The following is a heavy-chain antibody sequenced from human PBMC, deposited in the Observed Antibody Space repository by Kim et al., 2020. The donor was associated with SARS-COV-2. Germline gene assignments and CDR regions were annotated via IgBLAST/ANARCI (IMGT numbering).Heavy chain of an antibody. CDR3: AEVWGFLANAIWCFDY. D-gene: IGHD3-3*01. V-gene: IGHV3-33*03. J-gene: IGHJ4*01. Sequence: GGSLRLSCAASGFTFSTNAMHWVRQAPGKGLEWVSGIGDDGQNKYDDYAMKRRFTFSRDNSKKTLFLQINRMTAENAAFYYSAEVWGFLANAIWCFDY. CDR2: IGDDGQNK. CDR1: GFTFSTNA.